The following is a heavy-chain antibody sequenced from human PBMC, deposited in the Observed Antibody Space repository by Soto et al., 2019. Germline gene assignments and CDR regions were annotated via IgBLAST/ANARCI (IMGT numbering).Heavy chain of an antibody. V-gene: IGHV3-30*18. D-gene: IGHD3-9*01. CDR2: ISYDGSNK. Sequence: QVQLVESGGGVVQPGRSLGLSCAASGFTFSSYGMHWVRQAPGKGLEWVAVISYDGSNKYYADSVKGRFTISRDNSKNTLYLQMNRLRAEDTAVYYCAKDTGITIFGWIEDYWGQGTLVTVSS. CDR1: GFTFSSYG. CDR3: AKDTGITIFGWIEDY. J-gene: IGHJ4*02.